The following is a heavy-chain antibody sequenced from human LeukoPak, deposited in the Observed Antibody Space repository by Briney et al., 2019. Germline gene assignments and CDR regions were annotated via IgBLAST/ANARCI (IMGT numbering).Heavy chain of an antibody. D-gene: IGHD6-6*01. J-gene: IGHJ6*02. CDR3: ARHLRASIAALYYYYGMDV. CDR1: GGSISSSSYY. CDR2: IYYSGST. V-gene: IGHV4-39*01. Sequence: SGTLSLTCTVSGGSISSSSYYWGWIRQPPGKGLEWIGSIYYSGSTYYNPSLKSRVTISVDTSKNQFSLKLSSVTAADTAVYYCARHLRASIAALYYYYGMDVWGQGTTVTVSS.